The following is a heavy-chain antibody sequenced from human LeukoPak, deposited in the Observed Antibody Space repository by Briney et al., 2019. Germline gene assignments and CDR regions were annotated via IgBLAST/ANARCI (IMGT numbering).Heavy chain of an antibody. Sequence: GRSLRLSCASSGFTFSSYAMNWVRQAPGKGLEWVSGISGSGGITYYADSVKGRFTISRDNSKNTLYLQMNSLRAEDTAVYYCVKADSGYDLLFDYWGQGTLVTVSS. V-gene: IGHV3-23*01. J-gene: IGHJ4*02. CDR3: VKADSGYDLLFDY. CDR2: ISGSGGIT. CDR1: GFTFSSYA. D-gene: IGHD5-12*01.